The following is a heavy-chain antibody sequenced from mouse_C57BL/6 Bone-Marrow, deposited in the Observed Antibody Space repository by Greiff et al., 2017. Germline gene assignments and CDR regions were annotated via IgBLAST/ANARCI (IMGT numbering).Heavy chain of an antibody. V-gene: IGHV1-50*01. CDR2: IDPSDSYT. CDR1: GYTFTSYW. Sequence: QVQLMQPGAELVKPGASVKLSCKASGYTFTSYWMQWVKQRPGQGLEWIGEIDPSDSYTNYNQKFKGRATLTVDTSSSTAYLQLSSLTSEDSAVYYCARHYGRGFDVWGTGTTVTVSS. D-gene: IGHD1-1*01. CDR3: ARHYGRGFDV. J-gene: IGHJ1*03.